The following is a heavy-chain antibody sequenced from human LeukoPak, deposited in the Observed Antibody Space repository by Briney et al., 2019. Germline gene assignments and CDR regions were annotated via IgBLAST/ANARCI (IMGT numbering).Heavy chain of an antibody. Sequence: SETLSLTCAVYGGSFSGYYWSWIRQPPGKGLEWIGEINHSGSTNYNPSLKSRVTISVDTSKNQFSLKLSSVTAADTAVYYCAGGLHDYGDSAFDYWGQGTLVTVSS. V-gene: IGHV4-34*01. D-gene: IGHD4-17*01. CDR3: AGGLHDYGDSAFDY. CDR1: GGSFSGYY. CDR2: INHSGST. J-gene: IGHJ4*02.